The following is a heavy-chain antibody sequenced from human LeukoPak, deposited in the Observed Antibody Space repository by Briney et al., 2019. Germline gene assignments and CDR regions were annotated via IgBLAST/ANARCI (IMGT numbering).Heavy chain of an antibody. CDR3: ARDTTLLGYCSSTSCYQHAPWFDP. J-gene: IGHJ5*02. V-gene: IGHV3-30-3*01. D-gene: IGHD2-2*01. CDR1: GFTFSSNA. Sequence: GGSLRLSCAASGFTFSSNAMHWVRQAPGKGLEWVAVISYDGSNKYYADSVKGRFTISRDNSKNTLYLQMNSLRAEDTAVYYCARDTTLLGYCSSTSCYQHAPWFDPWGQGTLVTVSS. CDR2: ISYDGSNK.